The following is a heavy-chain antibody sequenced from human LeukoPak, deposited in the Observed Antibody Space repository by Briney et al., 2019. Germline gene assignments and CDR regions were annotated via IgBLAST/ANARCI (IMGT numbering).Heavy chain of an antibody. CDR2: IYPGDSDT. V-gene: IGHV5-51*01. Sequence: GESLKIYCKGSGYSFTSYWMGWVRQMPGKGLEWMGIIYPGDSDTRYSPSFQGQVTISADKSISNAYLQWSSLKDSDTGMYYCARHTRRVVGAGHFDYWGQGTLVTVSS. CDR3: ARHTRRVVGAGHFDY. CDR1: GYSFTSYW. D-gene: IGHD2-15*01. J-gene: IGHJ4*02.